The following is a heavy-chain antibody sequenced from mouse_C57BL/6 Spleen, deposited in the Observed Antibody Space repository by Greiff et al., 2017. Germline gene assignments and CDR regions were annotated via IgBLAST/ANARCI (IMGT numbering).Heavy chain of an antibody. CDR2: ISYDGSN. CDR3: ARDTGFDY. Sequence: EVHLVESGPGLVKPSQSLSLTCSVTGYSITSGYYWNWIRQFPGNKLEWMGYISYDGSNNYNPSLKNRIAINHDTSKNQFFLKLNSVTTEDTATYYCARDTGFDYWGQGTTLTVSS. CDR1: GYSITSGYY. V-gene: IGHV3-6*01. J-gene: IGHJ2*01.